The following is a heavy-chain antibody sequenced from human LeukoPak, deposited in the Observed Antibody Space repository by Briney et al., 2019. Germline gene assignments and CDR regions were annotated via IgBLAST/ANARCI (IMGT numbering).Heavy chain of an antibody. CDR3: ARADRDEGRFDY. D-gene: IGHD5-24*01. Sequence: GGSLRLSCAASGFTFSSYAMSWVRQAPGKGLEWVSAISGSGGSTYYADSVKGRFTISRDNSKNTLYLQMNSLRAEDTAVYYCARADRDEGRFDYWGQGTLVTVSS. J-gene: IGHJ4*02. CDR2: ISGSGGST. CDR1: GFTFSSYA. V-gene: IGHV3-23*01.